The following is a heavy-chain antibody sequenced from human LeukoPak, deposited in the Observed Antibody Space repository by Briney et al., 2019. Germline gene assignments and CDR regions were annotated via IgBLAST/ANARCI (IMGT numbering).Heavy chain of an antibody. D-gene: IGHD3-22*01. CDR3: ARDSGTFYDSSGYYFLDY. CDR1: GGSISSSSYY. Sequence: SETLSLTCTVSGGSISSSSYYWSWIRQPPGKGLEWIGYIYYSGSTYYNPSLKSRVTISVDTSKNQFSLKLSSVTAADTAVYYCARDSGTFYDSSGYYFLDYWGQGTLVTVSS. J-gene: IGHJ4*02. CDR2: IYYSGST. V-gene: IGHV4-30-4*01.